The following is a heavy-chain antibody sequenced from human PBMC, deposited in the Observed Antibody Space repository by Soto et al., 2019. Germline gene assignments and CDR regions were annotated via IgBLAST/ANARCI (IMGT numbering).Heavy chain of an antibody. D-gene: IGHD6-25*01. CDR2: IYYSGST. CDR3: ARPHGGSSGWDNCFDP. CDR1: GGSISSYY. V-gene: IGHV4-59*01. J-gene: IGHJ5*02. Sequence: SETLSLTCTVSGGSISSYYWSWIRQPPGKGLEWIGYIYYSGSTNYNPSLKSRVTISVDTSKNQFSLKLSSVTAADTAVYYCARPHGGSSGWDNCFDPWGQGTRVTVSS.